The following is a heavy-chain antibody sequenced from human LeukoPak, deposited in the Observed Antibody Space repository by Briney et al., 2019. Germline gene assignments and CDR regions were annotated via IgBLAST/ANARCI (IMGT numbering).Heavy chain of an antibody. J-gene: IGHJ4*02. CDR1: GGSISSSSYY. D-gene: IGHD3-22*01. Sequence: SETLSLTCTVSGGSISSSSYYWGWIRQPPGKGLEWIGSIYYSGSTYYNPSLKSRVTISVDTSKNQFSLKLSSVTAADTAVYYCARYYDSSGYYLGVSRWGFDYWGQGTLVTVSS. V-gene: IGHV4-39*07. CDR3: ARYYDSSGYYLGVSRWGFDY. CDR2: IYYSGST.